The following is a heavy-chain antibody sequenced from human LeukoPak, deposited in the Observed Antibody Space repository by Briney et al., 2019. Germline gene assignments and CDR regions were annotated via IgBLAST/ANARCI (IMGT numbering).Heavy chain of an antibody. CDR1: GFIFSNYA. V-gene: IGHV3-23*01. CDR2: ISPSDGRT. CDR3: AKGRYSDYDLSQTTFDS. Sequence: GGSLRLSCAASGFIFSNYAMTWVRQAPGKGLEGVSTISPSDGRTFTAESVKGRFTISRDNSKNTLYLEMNSLRVEDTAVYYCAKGRYSDYDLSQTTFDSWGQGTLVTVSS. J-gene: IGHJ4*02. D-gene: IGHD5-12*01.